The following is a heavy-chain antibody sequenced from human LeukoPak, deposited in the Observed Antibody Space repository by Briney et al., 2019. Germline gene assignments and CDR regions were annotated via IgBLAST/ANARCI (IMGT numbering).Heavy chain of an antibody. Sequence: GGSLRLSCAASGFTFSSYWMHWVRQAPGKGLVWVSRIDSDGTSTRYEDSVKGRFTVSRDNAKNTLYLQMNSLRGEDTAVYYCARGLDGSGSYYGSPLDYWGQGNLVTVSS. D-gene: IGHD3-10*01. J-gene: IGHJ4*02. CDR3: ARGLDGSGSYYGSPLDY. V-gene: IGHV3-74*01. CDR2: IDSDGTST. CDR1: GFTFSSYW.